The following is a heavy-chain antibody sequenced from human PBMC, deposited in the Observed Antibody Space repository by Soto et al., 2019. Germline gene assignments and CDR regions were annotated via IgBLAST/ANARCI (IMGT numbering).Heavy chain of an antibody. CDR2: ISWNSGSI. CDR1: GFTFTNYA. Sequence: PGGSLRLSCAASGFTFTNYAMNWARQAPGKALEWVSGISWNSGSIGYADSVKGRFTISRDNAKNSLYLQMNSLRAEDTALYYCAKDGAVAGYYFDYWGQGTLVTVSS. D-gene: IGHD6-19*01. J-gene: IGHJ4*02. V-gene: IGHV3-9*01. CDR3: AKDGAVAGYYFDY.